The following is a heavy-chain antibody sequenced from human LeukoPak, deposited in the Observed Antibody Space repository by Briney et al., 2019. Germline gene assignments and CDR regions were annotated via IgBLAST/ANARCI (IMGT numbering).Heavy chain of an antibody. Sequence: SQTLSLTCTVSGGSISSGGYYWSWIRQPPGKGLEWIGYIYHSGSTYYNPSLKSRVTISVDRSKNQFSLKLSSVTAADTAVYYCAREYTIFGVDYFDYWGQGTLVTVSS. CDR3: AREYTIFGVDYFDY. CDR2: IYHSGST. CDR1: GGSISSGGYY. J-gene: IGHJ4*02. V-gene: IGHV4-30-2*01. D-gene: IGHD3-3*01.